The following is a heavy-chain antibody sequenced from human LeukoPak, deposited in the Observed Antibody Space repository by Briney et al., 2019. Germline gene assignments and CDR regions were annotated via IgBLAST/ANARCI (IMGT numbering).Heavy chain of an antibody. CDR1: GYTLTSYG. CDR2: ISTQSGNT. J-gene: IGHJ4*02. Sequence: GASVKVSCKASGYTLTSYGINRMRQAPGQGLEWMGWISTQSGNTNYAQKVQGRLTLTTDRSTNTAYMELRSLRSDDTAVYYCARGAYGDKWGQGTMVTVSS. D-gene: IGHD4-17*01. V-gene: IGHV1-18*01. CDR3: ARGAYGDK.